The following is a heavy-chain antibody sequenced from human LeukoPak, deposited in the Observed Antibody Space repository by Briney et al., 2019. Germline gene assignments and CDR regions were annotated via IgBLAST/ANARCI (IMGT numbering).Heavy chain of an antibody. Sequence: SETLSLTCTVSGGSISSGSYYWSWIRQPAGKGLEWIGRIYTSGSTNYNPSLKSRVTISVDTSKNQFSLKLSSVTAADTAVYYCARDHPSIVYCGGDCGDDAFDIWGQGTMVTVSS. V-gene: IGHV4-61*02. J-gene: IGHJ3*02. D-gene: IGHD2-21*02. CDR1: GGSISSGSYY. CDR2: IYTSGST. CDR3: ARDHPSIVYCGGDCGDDAFDI.